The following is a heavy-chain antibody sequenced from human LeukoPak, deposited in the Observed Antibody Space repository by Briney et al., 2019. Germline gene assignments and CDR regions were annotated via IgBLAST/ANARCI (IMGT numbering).Heavy chain of an antibody. J-gene: IGHJ4*02. V-gene: IGHV3-48*03. CDR2: ISSSGSTI. Sequence: GGSLRLSCAASGFTFSSYEMNWVRQAPGKGLEWVSYISSSGSTIYYADSVKGRFTISRDNAKNSLYLQMNSLRAEDTAVYYCARDQNTYSGGCLFDYWGQGTLVTVSS. CDR3: ARDQNTYSGGCLFDY. D-gene: IGHD6-19*01. CDR1: GFTFSSYE.